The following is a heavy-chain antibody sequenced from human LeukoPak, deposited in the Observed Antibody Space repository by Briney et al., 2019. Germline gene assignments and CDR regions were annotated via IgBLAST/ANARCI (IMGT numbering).Heavy chain of an antibody. J-gene: IGHJ4*02. CDR1: GYTFTGYY. Sequence: ASVKVSCKASGYTFTGYYMHWVRQAPGQGLEWMGWINPNSGGTNYAQKFQGRVTMTRDTSISTAYMELSRLRSDDTAVYYCARSATYYYGSGSYYVDYWGQGTLVTVSS. CDR3: ARSATYYYGSGSYYVDY. V-gene: IGHV1-2*02. CDR2: INPNSGGT. D-gene: IGHD3-10*01.